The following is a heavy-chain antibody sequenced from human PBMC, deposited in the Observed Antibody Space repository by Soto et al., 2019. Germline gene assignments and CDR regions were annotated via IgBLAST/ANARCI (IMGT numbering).Heavy chain of an antibody. CDR3: ARPRYCSGGNCYLYGMDV. J-gene: IGHJ6*02. Sequence: QVQLVESGGVLVNPGGSLRLSCAASGFTFSDYYMSWIRQAPGKGLEWVSYISSSSTYTNYADSVKGRFTISRDNAKNSLYLQMNGLRAEDTAVYYCARPRYCSGGNCYLYGMDVWGQGTTVTVSS. CDR2: ISSSSTYT. V-gene: IGHV3-11*05. D-gene: IGHD2-15*01. CDR1: GFTFSDYY.